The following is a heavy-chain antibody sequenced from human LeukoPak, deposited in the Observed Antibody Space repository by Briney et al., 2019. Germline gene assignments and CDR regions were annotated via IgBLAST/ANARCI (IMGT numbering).Heavy chain of an antibody. J-gene: IGHJ4*02. CDR2: IFPSGGEI. Sequence: GGSLRPSCEASGFTFSTSATISVRQPPGNGLEWVSSIFPSGGEIDYADSVRGRFTISRDNSKSTLSLQMNSLRAEDTAIYYCATYRQVLLPFESWGQGTLVTVSS. CDR1: GFTFSTSA. CDR3: ATYRQVLLPFES. D-gene: IGHD2-8*02. V-gene: IGHV3-23*01.